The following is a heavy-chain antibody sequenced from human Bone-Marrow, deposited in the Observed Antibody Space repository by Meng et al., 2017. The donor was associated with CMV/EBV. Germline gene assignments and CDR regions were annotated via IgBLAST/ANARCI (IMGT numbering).Heavy chain of an antibody. J-gene: IGHJ4*02. CDR1: GFTFSSCS. D-gene: IGHD2-2*02. V-gene: IGHV3-21*01. CDR3: ARDCSSTSCYTD. CDR2: ISSSSSYI. Sequence: GESLKISCAASGFTFSSCSMNWVRQAPGKGLEWVSSISSSSSYIYYADSVKGRFTISRDNAKNSLYLQMNSLRAEDTAVYYCARDCSSTSCYTDWGQGTLVTVSS.